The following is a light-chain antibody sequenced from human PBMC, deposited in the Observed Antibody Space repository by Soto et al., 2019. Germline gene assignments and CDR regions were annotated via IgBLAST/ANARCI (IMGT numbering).Light chain of an antibody. Sequence: EIVLTQSPATLSLSPGERATLSCRASQSISGYLAWYQQKPGQAPRLLIYGASNRATGIPDRFSGSGSGTDFTLTISRLEPEDFAVYYCQQYGSSPLITFGQGTRLEIK. J-gene: IGKJ5*01. CDR3: QQYGSSPLIT. CDR2: GAS. CDR1: QSISGY. V-gene: IGKV3-20*01.